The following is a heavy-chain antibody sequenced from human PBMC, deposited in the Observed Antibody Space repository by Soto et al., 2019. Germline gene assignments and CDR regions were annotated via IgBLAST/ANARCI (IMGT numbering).Heavy chain of an antibody. J-gene: IGHJ3*02. CDR1: GGTPRPGAYH. CDR2: IYYSGST. CDR3: ARDQGAAAHHDAFDI. D-gene: IGHD6-6*01. V-gene: IGHV4-61*08. Sequence: TGSGGTPRPGAYHLCRLLLAPGKGLEWIGYIYYSGSTNYNPSLKSRVTISIDTSKNQFSLKLSSVTAADTAVYYCARDQGAAAHHDAFDISGQGTMVTVSS.